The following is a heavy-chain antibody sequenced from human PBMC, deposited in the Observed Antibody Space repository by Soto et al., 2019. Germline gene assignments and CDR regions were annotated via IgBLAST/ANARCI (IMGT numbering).Heavy chain of an antibody. CDR3: ARGLKGVVIDNWFDP. Sequence: ASVKVSCKASGYTFTSYDINWVRQATGQGLEWMGWMNPNSGNTGYAQKFQGRVTMTRNTSISTAYMELSSLRSEDTAVYYCARGLKGVVIDNWFDPWGQGTLVTVPQ. D-gene: IGHD3-3*01. J-gene: IGHJ5*02. CDR2: MNPNSGNT. CDR1: GYTFTSYD. V-gene: IGHV1-8*01.